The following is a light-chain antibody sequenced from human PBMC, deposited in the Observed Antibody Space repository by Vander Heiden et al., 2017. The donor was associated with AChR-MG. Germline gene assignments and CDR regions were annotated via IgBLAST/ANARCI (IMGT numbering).Light chain of an antibody. Sequence: DIQMTQSPSSLSASVGDRVTITCRASQSIHSYLNWYQQKPGKAPQLLIYAASSLHSGVPSRFSGSGSGTDFTLTISSLQSEDFATYYCQQSHSTPKAFGQRTKVEI. CDR1: QSIHSY. CDR2: AAS. CDR3: QQSHSTPKA. J-gene: IGKJ1*01. V-gene: IGKV1-39*01.